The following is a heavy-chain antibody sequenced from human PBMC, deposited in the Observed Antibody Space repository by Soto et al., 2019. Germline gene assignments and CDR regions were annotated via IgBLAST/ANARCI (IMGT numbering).Heavy chain of an antibody. CDR3: ARDTYYYDSSGYPTRSGYYYGMDV. CDR2: ISSSSSYI. D-gene: IGHD3-22*01. J-gene: IGHJ6*02. Sequence: GGSLRLSCAASGFTFSSYSMNWVRQAPGKGLEWVSSISSSSSYIYYADSVKGRFTISRDNAKNSLYLQMNSLRAEDTAVYYCARDTYYYDSSGYPTRSGYYYGMDVWGQGTTVTVSS. CDR1: GFTFSSYS. V-gene: IGHV3-21*01.